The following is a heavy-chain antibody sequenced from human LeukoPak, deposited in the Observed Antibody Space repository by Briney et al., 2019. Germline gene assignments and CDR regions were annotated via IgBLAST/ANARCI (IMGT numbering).Heavy chain of an antibody. CDR1: GFTFSSYG. J-gene: IGHJ4*02. CDR3: AKIASGSNTDY. D-gene: IGHD3-10*01. V-gene: IGHV3-30*18. CDR2: ISYDGSNK. Sequence: GGSLRLSCAASGFTFSSYGMHWVRQAPGKGLEWVAVISYDGSNKYYADSVKGRFTISRDNSKSTLFLQMHSLRADDTAIYYCAKIASGSNTDYWGQGTRVTVSS.